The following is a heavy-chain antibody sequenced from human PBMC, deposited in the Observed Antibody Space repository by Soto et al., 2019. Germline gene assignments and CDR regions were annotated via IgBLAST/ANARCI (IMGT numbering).Heavy chain of an antibody. J-gene: IGHJ4*02. CDR2: INHSGST. CDR1: GGSFSGYY. Sequence: SETLCLTCAVYGGSFSGYYWSWIRQPPGKGLEWIGEINHSGSTNYNPSLKSRVTISVDTSKNQFSLKLSSVTAADTAVYYCASGFGSGLDYWGQGTLVTVSS. D-gene: IGHD2-15*01. CDR3: ASGFGSGLDY. V-gene: IGHV4-34*01.